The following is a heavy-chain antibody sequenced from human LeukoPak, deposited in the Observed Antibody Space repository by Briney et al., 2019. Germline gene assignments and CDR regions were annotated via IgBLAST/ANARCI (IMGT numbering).Heavy chain of an antibody. CDR3: AIGSYCSGGSCYPLFDY. J-gene: IGHJ4*02. CDR1: GFTFSTYW. CDR2: INQDGSEK. D-gene: IGHD2-15*01. Sequence: GGSLRLSCAASGFTFSTYWMSWVRQAPGKGLEWVATINQDGSEKYYVDSVKGRFTISRDNAKNSLYLQMNSLRAEDTAVYYCAIGSYCSGGSCYPLFDYWGRGTLVTVSS. V-gene: IGHV3-7*05.